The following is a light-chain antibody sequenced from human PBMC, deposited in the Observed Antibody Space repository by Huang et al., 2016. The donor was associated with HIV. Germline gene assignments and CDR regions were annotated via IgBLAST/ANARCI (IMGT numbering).Light chain of an antibody. CDR3: QQYYGTPYT. CDR1: RGISDS. J-gene: IGKJ2*01. V-gene: IGKV1-NL1*01. CDR2: AAS. Sequence: DIQVTQSPSSLSASVGDRVTVTCRTSRGISDSLVWYQQKPGRAPKLLVYAASRLESGDPSRFSGSGAGADFTLTINNLQPEDFATYYCQQYYGTPYTFGQGTKVEIK.